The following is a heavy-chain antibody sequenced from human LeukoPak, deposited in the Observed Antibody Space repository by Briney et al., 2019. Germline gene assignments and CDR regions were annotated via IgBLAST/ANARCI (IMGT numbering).Heavy chain of an antibody. CDR1: GYSISSGYY. V-gene: IGHV4-38-2*01. D-gene: IGHD2-15*01. CDR3: ARLVVHCSGGSCARADY. CDR2: IYHSGST. J-gene: IGHJ4*02. Sequence: SETLSLTCAVSGYSISSGYYWGWIRQPPGEGLEWIGSIYHSGSTYYNPSLKSRVTISVDTSKNQFSLKLSSVTAADTAVYYCARLVVHCSGGSCARADYWGQGTLVTVSS.